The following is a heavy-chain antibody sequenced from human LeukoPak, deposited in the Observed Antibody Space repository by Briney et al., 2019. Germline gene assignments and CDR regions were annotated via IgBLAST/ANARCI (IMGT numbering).Heavy chain of an antibody. CDR3: AREVWRYFAFDP. CDR1: GGTFSSYA. CDR2: IIPIFGTA. Sequence: GASVKVSCKASGGTFSSYAISWVQQAPGQGLEWMGGIIPIFGTANYAQKFQGRVTITADESTSTAYMELSSLRSEDTAVYYCAREVWRYFAFDPWGQGTLVTVSS. V-gene: IGHV1-69*13. D-gene: IGHD3-9*01. J-gene: IGHJ5*02.